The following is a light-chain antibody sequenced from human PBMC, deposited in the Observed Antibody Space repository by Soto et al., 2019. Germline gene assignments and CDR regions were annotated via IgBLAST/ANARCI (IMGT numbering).Light chain of an antibody. CDR1: QSVSSNY. Sequence: NVLTHSPGTLSLSPGERYTLSCRASQSVSSNYLAWYQQKPGQAPRLLIYGASSRATGIPARFSGSGSGTDFTLTISRLEPEDFAVYYCQQYGSSRWTFGQGTKVDIK. CDR2: GAS. V-gene: IGKV3-20*01. J-gene: IGKJ1*01. CDR3: QQYGSSRWT.